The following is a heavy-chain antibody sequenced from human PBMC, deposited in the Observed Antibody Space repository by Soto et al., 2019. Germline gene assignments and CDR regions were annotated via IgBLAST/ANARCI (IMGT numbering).Heavy chain of an antibody. CDR2: ISADTSST. Sequence: WVRPAPGKGLEWVSPISADTSSTCYADSVKGRLTISRDNSKNTLYLQLSSLTRHFSTVRNPISGVFILVDAFAMCGQGTMVTVSS. V-gene: IGHV3-23*01. CDR3: ISGVFILVDAFAM. J-gene: IGHJ3*02. D-gene: IGHD3-3*02.